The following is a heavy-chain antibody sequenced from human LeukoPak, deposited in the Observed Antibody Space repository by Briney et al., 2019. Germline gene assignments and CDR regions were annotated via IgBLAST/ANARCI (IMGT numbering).Heavy chain of an antibody. D-gene: IGHD3-3*01. V-gene: IGHV3-15*01. Sequence: KSGGSLRLSCAASGFTVSSNYMSWVRQAPGKGLEWIGRIKSKTDNGTIDYAAPVRDRFTISRDDSENTLYLHMSSLKTKDTAVYYCTTDRLDFWSGYANYYYYYYMDVWGKGTSVIVSS. CDR1: GFTVSSNY. CDR3: TTDRLDFWSGYANYYYYYYMDV. CDR2: IKSKTDNGTI. J-gene: IGHJ6*03.